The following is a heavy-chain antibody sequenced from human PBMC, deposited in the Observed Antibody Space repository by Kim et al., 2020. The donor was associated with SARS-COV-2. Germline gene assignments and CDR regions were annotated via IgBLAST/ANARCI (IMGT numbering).Heavy chain of an antibody. V-gene: IGHV1-3*01. CDR2: GNGDT. J-gene: IGHJ4*02. D-gene: IGHD2-15*01. Sequence: GNGDTIYSQKFQGRVTFTTDTSESTGYMELSSLTSEDSAVYYCLGGYYFDYWGQGTLVTVSS. CDR3: LGGYYFDY.